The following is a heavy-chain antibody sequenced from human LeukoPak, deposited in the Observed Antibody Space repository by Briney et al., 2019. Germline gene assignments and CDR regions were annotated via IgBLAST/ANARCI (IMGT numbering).Heavy chain of an antibody. CDR1: GFTFDVYA. CDR3: ARVDLDAFDI. V-gene: IGHV3-20*04. CDR2: IDRNGGST. J-gene: IGHJ3*02. Sequence: RPGGSLRLSCAASGFTFDVYAMSWVRQAPGKGLEWFSGIDRNGGSTVYADSVKGRFTISRDNAKNSLYLQMNSLRAEDTALYYWARVDLDAFDIWGQETMVTVSS.